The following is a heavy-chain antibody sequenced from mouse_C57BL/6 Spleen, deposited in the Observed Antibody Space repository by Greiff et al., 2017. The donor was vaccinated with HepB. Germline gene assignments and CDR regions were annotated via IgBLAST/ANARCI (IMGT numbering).Heavy chain of an antibody. D-gene: IGHD2-3*01. V-gene: IGHV5-17*01. CDR2: ISSGSSTI. CDR3: ARRWLQYFDV. Sequence: EVKLMESGGGLVKPGGSLKLSCAASGFTFSDYGMHWVRQAPEKGLEWVAYISSGSSTIYYADTVKGRFTISRDNAKNTLFLQMTSLRSEDTAMYYCARRWLQYFDVWGTGTTVTVSS. CDR1: GFTFSDYG. J-gene: IGHJ1*03.